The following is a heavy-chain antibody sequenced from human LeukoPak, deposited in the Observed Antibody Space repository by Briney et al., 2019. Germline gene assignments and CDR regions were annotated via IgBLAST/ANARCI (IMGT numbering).Heavy chain of an antibody. CDR3: ARDLAYYYDSSGPGGSY. CDR2: IYHSGST. CDR1: GGSISSSNW. D-gene: IGHD3-22*01. Sequence: PSGTLSLTCAVSGGSISSSNWWSWVRQPPGKGLEWIGEIYHSGSTNYNPSLKSRVTISVDKSKNQFSLKLSSVTAADTAVYYCARDLAYYYDSSGPGGSYWGQGTLVTVSS. J-gene: IGHJ4*02. V-gene: IGHV4-4*02.